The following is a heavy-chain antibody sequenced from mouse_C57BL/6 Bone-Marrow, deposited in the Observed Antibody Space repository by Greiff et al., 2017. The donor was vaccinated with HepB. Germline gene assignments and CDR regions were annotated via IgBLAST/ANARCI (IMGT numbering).Heavy chain of an antibody. CDR3: ARKGYSSYFDY. Sequence: QVHVKQSGAELVRPGASVKLSCKASGYTFTDYYINWVKQRPGQGLEWIARIYPGSGNTYYNEKFKGKATLTAEKSSSTAYMQLSSLTSEDSAVYFCARKGYSSYFDYWGQGTTLTVSS. D-gene: IGHD2-5*01. CDR2: IYPGSGNT. CDR1: GYTFTDYY. V-gene: IGHV1-76*01. J-gene: IGHJ2*01.